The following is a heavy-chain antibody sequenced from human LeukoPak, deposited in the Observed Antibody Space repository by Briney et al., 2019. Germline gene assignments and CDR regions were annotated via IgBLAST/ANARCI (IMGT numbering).Heavy chain of an antibody. J-gene: IGHJ4*02. Sequence: GRSLRLSCTASGFTFSSYAMHWVRQAPGKGLEWVAVISYDGSNKYYADSVKGRFTISRDNSKNTLYLQMNSLRAEDTAVYYCARGPRVATIGRYWGQGTLVTVSS. CDR3: ARGPRVATIGRY. CDR1: GFTFSSYA. V-gene: IGHV3-30*04. CDR2: ISYDGSNK. D-gene: IGHD5-12*01.